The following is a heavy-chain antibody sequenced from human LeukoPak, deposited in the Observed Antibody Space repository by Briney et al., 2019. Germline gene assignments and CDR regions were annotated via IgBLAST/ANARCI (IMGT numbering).Heavy chain of an antibody. V-gene: IGHV3-23*01. CDR1: GFPFRSYA. J-gene: IGHJ3*02. Sequence: GGSLRLSCAASGFPFRSYAMSWVRQAPGKGLEWVSAISGSGGSTYYADSVKGRFTISRDNSKNTLYLQMNSLRAEDTAVYYCAKAIHYDYVWGSYRNDAFDIWGQGTMVTVSS. CDR2: ISGSGGST. D-gene: IGHD3-16*02. CDR3: AKAIHYDYVWGSYRNDAFDI.